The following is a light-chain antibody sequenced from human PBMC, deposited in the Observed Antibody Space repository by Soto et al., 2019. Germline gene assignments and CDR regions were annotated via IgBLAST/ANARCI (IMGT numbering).Light chain of an antibody. CDR2: DAS. CDR1: QSVRSY. V-gene: IGKV3-11*01. J-gene: IGKJ5*01. CDR3: QHRSNWPIT. Sequence: EIVLTQSPATLSLSPGERATLSCRASQSVRSYLAWYQQKPGQAPRLLIYDASNRATGIPARFIGSGSVTDFTLTISSLDPEDFAVYYCQHRSNWPITFGRGTRLEIK.